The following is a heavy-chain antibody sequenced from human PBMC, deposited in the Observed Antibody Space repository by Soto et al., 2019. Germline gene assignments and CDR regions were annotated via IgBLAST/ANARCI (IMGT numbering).Heavy chain of an antibody. CDR2: INPNSGCT. CDR1: GFTFTGPS. CDR3: SESGGLLRPSLGYIDY. Sequence: ASVKFSCKASGFTFTGPSIHWVRLAPGQGLEWIGWINPNSGCTSYAQNFPAMVTFTRNTSLTTAYIDLSRPSSDDPAAHSFSESGGLLRPSLGYIDYWGQGTIVTVSS. D-gene: IGHD1-26*01. J-gene: IGHJ4*02. V-gene: IGHV1-2*02.